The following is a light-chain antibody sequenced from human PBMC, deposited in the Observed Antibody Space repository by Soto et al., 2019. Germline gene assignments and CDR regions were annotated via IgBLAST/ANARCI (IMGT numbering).Light chain of an antibody. V-gene: IGKV1-5*01. CDR1: QSISSW. CDR2: DAS. CDR3: QQYENYWT. J-gene: IGKJ1*01. Sequence: DLQMTQSPSTLSDTAGDRVTITCRASQSISSWLAWYQHKPGKAPKLLIYDASNLDSGVPSRFSGSGSGTEFSLTISNLQPDDCATYYCQQYENYWTFGQGTKVDIK.